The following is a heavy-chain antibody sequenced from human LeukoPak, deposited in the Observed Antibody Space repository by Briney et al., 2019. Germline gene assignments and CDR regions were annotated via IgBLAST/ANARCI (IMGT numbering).Heavy chain of an antibody. Sequence: KPSETLSLTCAVHGASFSDYFWSWIRQPPGKGLEWLGEISHSGSTTYNPSLRSRVTISGDTSKKQFSLKLSSVTAADTAVYYCARGEYSSTWYINYYFDYWGQGTLVTVSS. D-gene: IGHD6-13*01. CDR2: ISHSGST. CDR3: ARGEYSSTWYINYYFDY. V-gene: IGHV4-34*01. J-gene: IGHJ4*02. CDR1: GASFSDYF.